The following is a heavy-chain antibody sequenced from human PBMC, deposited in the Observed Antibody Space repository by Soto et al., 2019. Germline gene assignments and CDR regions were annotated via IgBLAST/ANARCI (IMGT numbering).Heavy chain of an antibody. Sequence: EVQLVESGGGLVQPGGSLRLSCAASGFTFSSYSMDWVRQAPGQGLEWISYISSTTNYIYYGDSMKGRFTISRDNAKNSLYLEMNSLRAEDTAVYYCARESEDLTSNFDYWGQGTLVTVSS. CDR2: ISSTTNYI. CDR1: GFTFSSYS. V-gene: IGHV3-48*04. CDR3: ARESEDLTSNFDY. J-gene: IGHJ4*02.